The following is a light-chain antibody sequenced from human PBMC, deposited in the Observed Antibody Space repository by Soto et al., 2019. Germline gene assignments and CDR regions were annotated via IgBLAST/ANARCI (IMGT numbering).Light chain of an antibody. CDR1: QNITKW. J-gene: IGKJ1*01. V-gene: IGKV1-5*01. CDR3: QQYKIYSKT. CDR2: DAS. Sequence: DIQMTQSPSALSASVGDRVTITCRASQNITKWLAWYQHKPGKAPRLLIYDASTLESRVPSRFSGSGSGTEFTLSISSLQPDDFATYYCQQYKIYSKTFGQGTRVEIK.